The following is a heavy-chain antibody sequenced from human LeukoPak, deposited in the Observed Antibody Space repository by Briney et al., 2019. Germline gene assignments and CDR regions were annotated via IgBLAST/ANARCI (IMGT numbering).Heavy chain of an antibody. Sequence: GGSLRLSCAASGFTFSSYAMHWVRQAPGKGLEWVTVISYDGGNKYYADSVKGRFTISRDNSKNTLYLQMNSLRAEDTAVYYCAKVFYPAAGTGRVDFPFDYWGQGTLVTVSS. J-gene: IGHJ4*02. CDR1: GFTFSSYA. CDR2: ISYDGGNK. V-gene: IGHV3-30*04. CDR3: AKVFYPAAGTGRVDFPFDY. D-gene: IGHD6-13*01.